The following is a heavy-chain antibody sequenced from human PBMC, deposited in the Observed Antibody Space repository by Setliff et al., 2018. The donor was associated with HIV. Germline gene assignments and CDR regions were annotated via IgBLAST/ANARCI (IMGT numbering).Heavy chain of an antibody. V-gene: IGHV3-53*01. J-gene: IGHJ3*01. Sequence: GGSLRLSCAASGFTVSSNYMNWVRQAPGKGLEWVSIIYSGGTTYYADSVKGRFTVSRDDSKNMLFLQMNSLGPEDTAIYYCAKPTSGLYPRAFDLWGQGTMVTVSS. CDR2: IYSGGTT. CDR1: GFTVSSNY. D-gene: IGHD1-26*01. CDR3: AKPTSGLYPRAFDL.